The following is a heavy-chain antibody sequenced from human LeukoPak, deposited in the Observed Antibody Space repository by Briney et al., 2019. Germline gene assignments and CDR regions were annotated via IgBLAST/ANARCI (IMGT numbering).Heavy chain of an antibody. CDR3: ARGRGVLRYFDWLGYFDY. CDR2: INPSGGST. D-gene: IGHD3-9*01. J-gene: IGHJ4*02. CDR1: GYTFTSYY. V-gene: IGHV1-46*01. Sequence: ASVKVSCKASGYTFTSYYMHWVRQAPGQGLEWMGIINPSGGSTSYAQKFQGRVTMTRVTSTSTVYMELSSLRSEDTAVYYCARGRGVLRYFDWLGYFDYWGQGTLVTVSS.